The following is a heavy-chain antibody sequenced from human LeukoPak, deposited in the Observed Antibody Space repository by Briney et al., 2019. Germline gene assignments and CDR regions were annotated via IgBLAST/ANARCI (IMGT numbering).Heavy chain of an antibody. V-gene: IGHV4-38-2*01. CDR3: ASSKYQLLYAYYFDY. Sequence: SQTLSLTCAVSGYSISSGYYRGWIRQPPGKGLEWIGSIYHSGSTYYNPSLKSRVTISVDTSKNQFSLKLSSVTAADTAVYYCASSKYQLLYAYYFDYWGQGTLVTVSS. CDR2: IYHSGST. CDR1: GYSISSGYY. D-gene: IGHD2-2*02. J-gene: IGHJ4*02.